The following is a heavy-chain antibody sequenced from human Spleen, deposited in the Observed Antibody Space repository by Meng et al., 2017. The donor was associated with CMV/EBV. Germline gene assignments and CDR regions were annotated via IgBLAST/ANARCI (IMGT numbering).Heavy chain of an antibody. J-gene: IGHJ4*02. CDR3: ASLTNWSFDY. Sequence: GGFLRLSCAASGFSFSSYGMHWVRQAPGKGLEWVAFIHYGTNDQYYADSVKGRFTISRDISRNTLNLQMNSLRAEDTAVYYCASLTNWSFDYWGLGTLVTVSS. CDR2: IHYGTNDQ. V-gene: IGHV3-30*02. CDR1: GFSFSSYG. D-gene: IGHD1-20*01.